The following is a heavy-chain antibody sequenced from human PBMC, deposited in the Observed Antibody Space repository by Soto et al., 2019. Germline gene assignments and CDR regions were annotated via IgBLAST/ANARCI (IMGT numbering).Heavy chain of an antibody. V-gene: IGHV5-10-1*01. CDR3: ARHEEDMFLDY. J-gene: IGHJ4*02. CDR2: FDPTDSFS. Sequence: GESLKISCQASGYSFTTYWITWVRQLPGKGLEWMGNFDPTDSFSNYSPSFQGHVTFSTDQSISTAYLHWSSLNASDTAMYFCARHEEDMFLDYWGQGTLVTVSS. D-gene: IGHD3-10*02. CDR1: GYSFTTYW.